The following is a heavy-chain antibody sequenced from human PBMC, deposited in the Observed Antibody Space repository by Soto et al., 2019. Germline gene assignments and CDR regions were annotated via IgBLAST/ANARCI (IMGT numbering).Heavy chain of an antibody. CDR1: GYTFTSYD. J-gene: IGHJ4*02. CDR3: ARANGDFDY. D-gene: IGHD4-17*01. Sequence: QVQLVQSGAEVKKPGASVKVSCKASGYTFTSYDINWVRQATGQGLEWMGWINLNSGYTGYAQKFQGRVTMTRDNSIRTAFMELSSLTSEDTAVYYCARANGDFDYWGQGTLVTVFS. CDR2: INLNSGYT. V-gene: IGHV1-8*01.